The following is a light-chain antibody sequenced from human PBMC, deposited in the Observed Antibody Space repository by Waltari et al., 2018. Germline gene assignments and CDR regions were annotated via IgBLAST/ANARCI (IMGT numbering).Light chain of an antibody. CDR3: QQYGSSPYT. J-gene: IGKJ2*01. CDR2: GAS. V-gene: IGKV3-20*01. Sequence: EIVLTQSPGTLSLSPGERATLSCRASQRVSSSYLAWYQQKPGQAPRLLIYGASSRATGRPDRFSGSGSGTDFTLTISRLEPEDFAVYYCQQYGSSPYTFGQGTKLEIK. CDR1: QRVSSSY.